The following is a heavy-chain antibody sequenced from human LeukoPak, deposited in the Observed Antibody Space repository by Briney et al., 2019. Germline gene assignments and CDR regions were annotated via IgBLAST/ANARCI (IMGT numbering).Heavy chain of an antibody. D-gene: IGHD3-9*01. CDR1: GFTFSSYA. CDR3: AKDFDWSLIWFDY. J-gene: IGHJ4*02. CDR2: ISGSGGST. Sequence: GGSLRHSCAASGFTFSSYAMSWVRQAPGKGLEWVSAISGSGGSTYYADSVKGRFTISRDNSKNTLYLQMNSLRAEDTAVYYCAKDFDWSLIWFDYWGQGTLVTVSS. V-gene: IGHV3-23*01.